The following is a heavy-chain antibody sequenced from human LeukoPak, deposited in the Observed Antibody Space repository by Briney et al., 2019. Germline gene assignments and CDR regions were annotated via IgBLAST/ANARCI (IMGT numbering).Heavy chain of an antibody. D-gene: IGHD3-3*01. CDR2: IYYSGST. CDR3: ARESRASIFGVSGGYYYYMDV. V-gene: IGHV4-31*03. J-gene: IGHJ6*03. Sequence: PSETLSLTCTVSGGSISSGGYYWSWIRRHPGKGLEWIGYIYYSGSTYYNPSLKSRVTISVDTSKNQFSLKLSSVTAADTAVYYCARESRASIFGVSGGYYYYMDVWGKGTTVTVSS. CDR1: GGSISSGGYY.